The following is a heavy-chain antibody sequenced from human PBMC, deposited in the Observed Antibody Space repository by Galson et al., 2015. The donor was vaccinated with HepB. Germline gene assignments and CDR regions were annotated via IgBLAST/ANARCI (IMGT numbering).Heavy chain of an antibody. CDR2: IYDSEST. CDR1: GGSISSAGYF. CDR3: AGGGGTTRAAFGI. V-gene: IGHV4-31*03. Sequence: TLSLSRSVPGGSISSAGYFWSWIRQHPGKGLEWIGYIYDSESTFNNPSLKSRVTIPVDTSKNQFTLKLTSVTAADSAVDYCAGGGGTTRAAFGIWGQGTMVTVSS. J-gene: IGHJ3*02. D-gene: IGHD1-7*01.